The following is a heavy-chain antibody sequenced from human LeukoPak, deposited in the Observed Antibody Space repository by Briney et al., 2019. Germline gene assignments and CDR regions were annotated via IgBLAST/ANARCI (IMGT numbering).Heavy chain of an antibody. CDR2: IIAYNGNT. V-gene: IGHV1-18*01. D-gene: IGHD2-21*02. CDR1: GYTFTSYG. J-gene: IGHJ4*02. CDR3: ARDRHNIVVVTAITYPDY. Sequence: ASVKVSCKASGYTFTSYGISWVRQAPGQGLEWTGRIIAYNGNTNYAQKLQGRVTMTTDTSTSTAYMELRSLRSDDTAVYYCARDRHNIVVVTAITYPDYWGQGTLVTASS.